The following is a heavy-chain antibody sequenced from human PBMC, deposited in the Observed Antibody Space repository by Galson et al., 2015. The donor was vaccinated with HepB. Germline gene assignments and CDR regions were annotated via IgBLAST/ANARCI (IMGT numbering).Heavy chain of an antibody. Sequence: QVQLQESGPGLVKPSETLSLTCAVYGGSFSGYYWSWIRQPPGKGLEWIGEINHSGSTNYNPSLKSRVTISVDTSKNQFSLKLSSVTAADTAVYYCARRRYCSSTSCYWGIYYFDYWGQGTLATVSS. V-gene: IGHV4-34*01. CDR1: GGSFSGYY. D-gene: IGHD2-2*01. CDR3: ARRRYCSSTSCYWGIYYFDY. J-gene: IGHJ4*02. CDR2: INHSGST.